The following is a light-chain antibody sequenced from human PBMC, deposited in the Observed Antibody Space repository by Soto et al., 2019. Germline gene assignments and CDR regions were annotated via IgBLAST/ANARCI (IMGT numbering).Light chain of an antibody. V-gene: IGLV2-14*01. CDR2: EVT. J-gene: IGLJ3*02. CDR1: RNDVGGFNY. CDR3: NSYTSTSARV. Sequence: QSALTQPASVSGSPGQSITISCTGTRNDVGGFNYVSWYQQHPGKAPKVIIYEVTNRPSGVSNRFSGSKSGNTASLTISGLQAEDEADYYCNSYTSTSARVFGGGTKLTV.